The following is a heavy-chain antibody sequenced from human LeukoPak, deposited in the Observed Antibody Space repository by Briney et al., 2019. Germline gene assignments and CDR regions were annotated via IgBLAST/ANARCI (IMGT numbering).Heavy chain of an antibody. D-gene: IGHD4-17*01. V-gene: IGHV3-23*01. CDR3: AKDGEYGDYNRFDY. CDR2: ISGSGGST. CDR1: GFTFSSYG. Sequence: GGTLRLSCAASGFTFSSYGMSWVRQAPGKGLEWVSAISGSGGSTYYADSVKGRFTISRDNSKNTLYLQMNSLRAEDTAVYYCAKDGEYGDYNRFDYWGQGTLVTVPS. J-gene: IGHJ4*02.